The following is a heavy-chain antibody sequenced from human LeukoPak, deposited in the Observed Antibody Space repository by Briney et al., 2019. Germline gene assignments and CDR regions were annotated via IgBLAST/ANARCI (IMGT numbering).Heavy chain of an antibody. V-gene: IGHV3-23*01. Sequence: GGSLRLSCTASGFTFSSYAMSWVRQAPGKGLEWVSSISPAGSNTYYADSVKGRFTISRDNSKSTLYLQINSLRAEDTALYYCAKGARNTAPDYWGQGTLVAVSS. D-gene: IGHD5-18*01. J-gene: IGHJ4*02. CDR2: ISPAGSNT. CDR3: AKGARNTAPDY. CDR1: GFTFSSYA.